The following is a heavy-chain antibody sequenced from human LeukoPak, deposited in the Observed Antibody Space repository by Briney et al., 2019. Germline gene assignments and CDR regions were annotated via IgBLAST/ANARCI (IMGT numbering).Heavy chain of an antibody. CDR3: ARRRDWDVLDY. D-gene: IGHD3/OR15-3a*01. CDR1: GYDFLNYW. Sequence: GESLKISCKVSGYDFLNYWIGWVRQMPGKGLEWMGIIHPGDSETRYGPSFQGQVTISADKSISTAFLQWGSLKASDTAMYYCARRRDWDVLDYWGQGTLVTVSS. J-gene: IGHJ4*02. CDR2: IHPGDSET. V-gene: IGHV5-51*01.